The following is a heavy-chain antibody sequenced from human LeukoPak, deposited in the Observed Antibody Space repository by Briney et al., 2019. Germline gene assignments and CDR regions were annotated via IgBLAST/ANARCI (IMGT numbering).Heavy chain of an antibody. V-gene: IGHV3-33*01. CDR2: IWYDGSNK. Sequence: PGGSLRLSCAASGFTFNSYGIHWVRQAPGKGLEWEAVIWYDGSNKYYADSVKGRFTISRGNSKNTLYLQMNSLRAEDTALYYCARGRNWNDPSLHGMDFWGQGTTVTVSS. J-gene: IGHJ6*02. D-gene: IGHD1-1*01. CDR3: ARGRNWNDPSLHGMDF. CDR1: GFTFNSYG.